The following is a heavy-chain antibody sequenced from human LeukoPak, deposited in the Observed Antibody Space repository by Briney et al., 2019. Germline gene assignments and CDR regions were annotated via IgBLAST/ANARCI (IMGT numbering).Heavy chain of an antibody. V-gene: IGHV4-61*01. Sequence: PSETLSLTCTVSGGSFISSSYYWGWIRQPPGKGLEWIGYIHYSRSTNSNPSLKSRVTISVDTSKNQFSLKLSSVTAADTAVYYCARDIGARLDYWAREPWSPSPQ. CDR2: IHYSRST. CDR3: ARDIGARLDY. J-gene: IGHJ4*02. D-gene: IGHD3-10*01. CDR1: GGSFISSSYY.